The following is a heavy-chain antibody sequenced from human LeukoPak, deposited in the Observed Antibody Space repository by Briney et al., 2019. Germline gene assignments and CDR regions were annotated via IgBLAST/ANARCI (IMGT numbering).Heavy chain of an antibody. CDR2: INPSGGST. CDR3: AREDPGVVALLDRYFDL. CDR1: GYTFTSYY. V-gene: IGHV1-46*01. Sequence: ASVKVSCKASGYTFTSYYMHWVRQAPGQGLEWMGIINPSGGSTSYAQKFQGRVTMTRDTSTSTVYMELSSLRSEDTAVYYCAREDPGVVALLDRYFDLRGRGTLVTVSS. J-gene: IGHJ2*01. D-gene: IGHD2-15*01.